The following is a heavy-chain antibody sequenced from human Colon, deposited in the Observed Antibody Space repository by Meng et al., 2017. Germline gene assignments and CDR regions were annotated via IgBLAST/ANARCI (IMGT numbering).Heavy chain of an antibody. CDR2: ISGPGSAI. V-gene: IGHV3-11*01. Sequence: QVQLVESGGGLVKPGGSLRLSCAASGFTFSGYYMMWIRQAPGKGGEWVSYISGPGSAIYYADSVKGRFTVSRDNAKNTLYLQMNSLRAEDTAVYYCGRDYSNGGLDYWGQGTLVTVSS. D-gene: IGHD2-21*01. J-gene: IGHJ4*02. CDR3: GRDYSNGGLDY. CDR1: GFTFSGYY.